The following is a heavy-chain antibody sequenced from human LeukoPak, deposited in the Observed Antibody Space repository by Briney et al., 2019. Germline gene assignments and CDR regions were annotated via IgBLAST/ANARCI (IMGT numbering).Heavy chain of an antibody. D-gene: IGHD1-1*01. J-gene: IGHJ2*01. CDR3: VRRRAGSTGSVYLDL. Sequence: GGSLRLSCAASGFTFSNYAMHWVRQSPGKRLEYVSAINDNGGNTYYADSVKDRFTISRDNSKSTLFLQMGSLTPEDMAMYYCVRRRAGSTGSVYLDLWGRGTLVTVSS. CDR2: INDNGGNT. CDR1: GFTFSNYA. V-gene: IGHV3-64*02.